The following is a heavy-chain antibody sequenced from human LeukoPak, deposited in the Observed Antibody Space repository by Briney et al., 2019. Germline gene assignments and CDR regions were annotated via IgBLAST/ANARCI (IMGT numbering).Heavy chain of an antibody. Sequence: SETLSLTCTVSGGSISTYYWSWIRQPPGKGLEWIGCIYYSGSTIYNPSLKSRVTIPVEKSKNQSSLKLSSVTAADTAVYYCARDLGLRYDGNSDAFDIWGQGTMVTVSS. CDR3: ARDLGLRYDGNSDAFDI. CDR1: GGSISTYY. V-gene: IGHV4-59*01. J-gene: IGHJ3*02. CDR2: IYYSGST. D-gene: IGHD4-23*01.